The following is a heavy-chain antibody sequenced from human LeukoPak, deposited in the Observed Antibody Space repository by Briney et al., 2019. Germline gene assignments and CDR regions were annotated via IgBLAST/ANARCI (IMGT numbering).Heavy chain of an antibody. CDR3: ARDGALDY. J-gene: IGHJ4*02. Sequence: ASVKVSCKASGFIFTDYYMHWVRQAPGQGLEWMGWINPNTGVTNRAQKFQGRVTMTRDTSITTAYMELTRLKSDDTAVYYCARDGALDYWGQGTLVTVSS. CDR1: GFIFTDYY. CDR2: INPNTGVT. D-gene: IGHD3-16*01. V-gene: IGHV1-2*02.